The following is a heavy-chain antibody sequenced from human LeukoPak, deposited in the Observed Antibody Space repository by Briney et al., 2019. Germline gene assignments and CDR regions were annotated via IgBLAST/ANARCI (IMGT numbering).Heavy chain of an antibody. J-gene: IGHJ5*02. V-gene: IGHV4-34*01. D-gene: IGHD3-10*01. CDR2: INHSGSA. Sequence: SETLSLTCAVSGGSFSGYYWTWIRQPPGKGLEWIGEINHSGSANYSPSLSSRVTISLDMSENQFSLKLTSVTAADTAVFYCARRAMVRGVIRFDPWGQGTLVTVSS. CDR3: ARRAMVRGVIRFDP. CDR1: GGSFSGYY.